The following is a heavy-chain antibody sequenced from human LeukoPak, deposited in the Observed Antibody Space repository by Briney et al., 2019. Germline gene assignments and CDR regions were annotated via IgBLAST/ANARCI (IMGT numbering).Heavy chain of an antibody. CDR3: ARVTEWHDLDY. J-gene: IGHJ4*02. D-gene: IGHD1-1*01. Sequence: PSETLSLTCTVSGGSISSSSYYWGWLRQPPGKGLEWVATIYYSGSTYYNPSLKSRVTISVDTSKNQLSLKLTSVTAADTAVYYCARVTEWHDLDYWGQGTLVTVSS. CDR2: IYYSGST. CDR1: GGSISSSSYY. V-gene: IGHV4-39*07.